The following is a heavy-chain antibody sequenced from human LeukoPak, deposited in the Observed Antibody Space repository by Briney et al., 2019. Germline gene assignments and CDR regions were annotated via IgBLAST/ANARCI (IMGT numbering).Heavy chain of an antibody. V-gene: IGHV3-48*03. CDR2: ISSSGSTI. J-gene: IGHJ4*02. CDR3: ARDEVAAAGTGFDY. D-gene: IGHD6-13*01. CDR1: GFTFSSYE. Sequence: GGSLRLSCAASGFTFSSYEMNWVRQAPGKGLEWVSYISSSGSTIYYADSVKGRFTISGDNAKNSLYLQMNSLRAEDTAVYYCARDEVAAAGTGFDYWGQGTLVTVSS.